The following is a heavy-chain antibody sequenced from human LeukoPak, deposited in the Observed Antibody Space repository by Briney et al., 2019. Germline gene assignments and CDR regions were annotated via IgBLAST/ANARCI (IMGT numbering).Heavy chain of an antibody. D-gene: IGHD6-19*01. J-gene: IGHJ3*02. CDR3: ARDLYSSRTNDAFVM. CDR2: IYTSGST. Sequence: SETLSLTCTVSGGSISSGSYYWSWIRQPAGKGLEWIGRIYTSGSTNYNPSLKSRVTISVDTSKNQFSLKLSSVTAADTAVYYCARDLYSSRTNDAFVMWGQGTMVTVSS. V-gene: IGHV4-61*02. CDR1: GGSISSGSYY.